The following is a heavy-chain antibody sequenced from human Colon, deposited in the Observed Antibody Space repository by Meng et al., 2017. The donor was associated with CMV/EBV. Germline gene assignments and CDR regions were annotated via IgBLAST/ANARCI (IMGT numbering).Heavy chain of an antibody. J-gene: IGHJ4*02. CDR1: GYTFTNFG. Sequence: QVQLVQSGAEVKKPGASVKVSCKTSGYTFTNFGISWVRPAPGQGLEWMAYISPYNGDTNYAQRFQGRVALTTDTSTSTVYMELGSLTSDDTAMYYCARELARGGYWGQGTLVTVSS. CDR2: ISPYNGDT. V-gene: IGHV1-18*01. CDR3: ARELARGGY.